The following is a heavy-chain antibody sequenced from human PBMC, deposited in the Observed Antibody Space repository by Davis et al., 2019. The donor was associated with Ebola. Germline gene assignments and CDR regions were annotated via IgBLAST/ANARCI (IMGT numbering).Heavy chain of an antibody. CDR1: GVSITSYY. Sequence: SETLSLTCTVSGVSITSYYWSWVRQPPGKGLEWIGYSHYSGSTNYNPSLKSRVTISVDTSKNQFSLKLSSVTAADTAVYYCARDVSLAAAGYGMDVWGKGTTVTVSS. CDR2: SHYSGST. J-gene: IGHJ6*04. CDR3: ARDVSLAAAGYGMDV. V-gene: IGHV4-59*01. D-gene: IGHD6-13*01.